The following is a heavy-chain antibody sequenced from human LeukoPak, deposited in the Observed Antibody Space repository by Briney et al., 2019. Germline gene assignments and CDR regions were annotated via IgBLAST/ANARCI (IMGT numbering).Heavy chain of an antibody. J-gene: IGHJ4*02. V-gene: IGHV3-23*01. CDR1: GFTFSSYA. CDR2: ISGSGGST. D-gene: IGHD6-6*01. CDR3: AKGGTSSSRFDY. Sequence: AGGSLRLSCAASGFTFSSYAMSWVRQAPGKGLEWVSAISGSGGSTYYADSVKGRFTISRDNSKNTLYLQMNSLRAEDTAVYYCAKGGTSSSRFDYWGQGTLVTVSS.